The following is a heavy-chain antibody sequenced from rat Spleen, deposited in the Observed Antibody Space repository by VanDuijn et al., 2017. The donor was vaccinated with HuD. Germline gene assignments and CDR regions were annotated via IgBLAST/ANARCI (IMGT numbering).Heavy chain of an antibody. Sequence: EMQLVESGGGLVQPGRSMNLSCAASGFTFSNYYMAWVRQAPTKGLEWVAYISTGGGSTYYRDSVKGRFTISRDNTESTLYLQMNSLRSEDTATYYCTRPRYNYDWFAYWGQGTLVTVSS. CDR3: TRPRYNYDWFAY. CDR1: GFTFSNYY. J-gene: IGHJ3*01. V-gene: IGHV5-25*01. CDR2: ISTGGGST. D-gene: IGHD1-5*01.